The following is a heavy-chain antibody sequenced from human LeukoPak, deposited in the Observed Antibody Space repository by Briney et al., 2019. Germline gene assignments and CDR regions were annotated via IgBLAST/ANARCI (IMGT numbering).Heavy chain of an antibody. CDR1: GGTFSSYA. Sequence: SVKVSCKASGGTFSSYAISWVRQAPGQGLEWMGRIIPIFGTANYAQKFQGRVTITADESTSTAYMELSSLRSEDTAVYYCARATQHCSSTSCYGRDYYYYYYMDVWGKGTTVTVSS. V-gene: IGHV1-69*13. D-gene: IGHD2-2*01. CDR2: IIPIFGTA. J-gene: IGHJ6*03. CDR3: ARATQHCSSTSCYGRDYYYYYYMDV.